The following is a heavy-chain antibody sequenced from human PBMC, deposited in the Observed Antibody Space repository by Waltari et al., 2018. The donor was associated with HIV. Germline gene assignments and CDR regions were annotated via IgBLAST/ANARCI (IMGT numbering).Heavy chain of an antibody. D-gene: IGHD4-17*01. CDR1: AGPISSSTYY. V-gene: IGHV4-39*01. CDR2: IYHSGSN. Sequence: LQLQESDPGLFKPSETRSHPCTVPAGPISSSTYYWGWVHQPPGKRLEWIGSIYHSGSNYYSPALKSRITLSVDTSKNQFSLNLNSVTAADTAVYYCVRQWAVFGDYPTWFDPWGQGILVTVSS. CDR3: VRQWAVFGDYPTWFDP. J-gene: IGHJ5*02.